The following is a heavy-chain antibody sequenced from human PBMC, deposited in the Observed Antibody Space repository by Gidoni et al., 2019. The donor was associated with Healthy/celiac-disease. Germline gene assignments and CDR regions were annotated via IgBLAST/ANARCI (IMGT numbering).Heavy chain of an antibody. CDR3: ARDPSGSEVVVVAESPDY. D-gene: IGHD2-15*01. CDR1: GFTFSSYS. Sequence: EVQLVESGGGLVKPGGSLRLSCAASGFTFSSYSMTWVRQAPGKGLEWVSSISSSSSYIYYADSVKGRFTISRDNAKNSLYLQMNSLRAEDTAVYYCARDPSGSEVVVVAESPDYWGQGTLVTVSS. V-gene: IGHV3-21*01. CDR2: ISSSSSYI. J-gene: IGHJ4*02.